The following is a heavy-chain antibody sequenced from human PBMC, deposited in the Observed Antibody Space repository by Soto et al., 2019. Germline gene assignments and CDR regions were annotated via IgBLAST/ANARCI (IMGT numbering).Heavy chain of an antibody. V-gene: IGHV4-30-2*01. CDR3: ARVGKNTMVRGVDNVPYYYYYGMDV. CDR2: IYHSGST. D-gene: IGHD3-10*01. J-gene: IGHJ6*02. Sequence: SETLSLTCAVSGGSISSGGYSWSWIRQPPGKGLEWIGYIYHSGSTYYNPSLKSRVTISVDRSKNQFSLKLSSVTAADTAVYYCARVGKNTMVRGVDNVPYYYYYGMDVWGQGTTVTVSS. CDR1: GGSISSGGYS.